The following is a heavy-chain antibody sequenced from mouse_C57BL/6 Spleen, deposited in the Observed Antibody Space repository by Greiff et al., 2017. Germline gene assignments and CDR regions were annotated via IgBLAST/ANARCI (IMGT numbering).Heavy chain of an antibody. D-gene: IGHD2-3*01. Sequence: ESGPGLVKPSQSLSLTCSVTGYSITSGYYWNWIRQFPGNKLEWMGYISYDGSNNYNPSLKNRISITLDTSKNQFFLKLNSVTTEDTATYYCARDDDGYPFAYWGQGTLVTVSA. CDR2: ISYDGSN. CDR3: ARDDDGYPFAY. J-gene: IGHJ3*01. CDR1: GYSITSGYY. V-gene: IGHV3-6*01.